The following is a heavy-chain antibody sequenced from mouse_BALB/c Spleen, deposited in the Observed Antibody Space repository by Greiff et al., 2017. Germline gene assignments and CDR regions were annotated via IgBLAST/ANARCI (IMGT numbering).Heavy chain of an antibody. V-gene: IGHV3-2*02. CDR2: ISYSGST. CDR1: GYSITSDYA. J-gene: IGHJ4*01. Sequence: VQLKESGPGLVKPSQSLSLTCTVTGYSITSDYAWNWIRQFPGNKLEWMGYISYSGSTSYNPSLKSRISITRDTSKNQFFLQLNSVTTEDTATYYCARETPHYYAMDYWGQGTSVTVSS. CDR3: ARETPHYYAMDY.